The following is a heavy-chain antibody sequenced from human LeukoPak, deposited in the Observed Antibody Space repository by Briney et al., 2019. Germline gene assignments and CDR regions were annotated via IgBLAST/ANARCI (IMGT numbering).Heavy chain of an antibody. V-gene: IGHV1-69*05. CDR2: IIPIFGTA. Sequence: SVTVSCKASGGTFSSYAISWVRQAPGQGLEWMGGIIPIFGTANYAQKFQCRVTITTDESTSTDYMELSSLRSEDTAVYYCARGRSSSANWFDPWGQGTLVTVSS. CDR3: ARGRSSSANWFDP. CDR1: GGTFSSYA. D-gene: IGHD6-6*01. J-gene: IGHJ5*02.